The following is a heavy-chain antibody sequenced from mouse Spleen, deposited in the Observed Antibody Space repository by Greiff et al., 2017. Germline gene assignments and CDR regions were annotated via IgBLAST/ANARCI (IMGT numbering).Heavy chain of an antibody. Sequence: VQLVESGPELVKPGASVKLSCKASGYTFTSYDINWVKQRPGQGLEWIGWIYPRDGSTKYNEKFKGKATLTVDTSSSTAYMELHSLTSEDSAVYFCARRGIYYGSSYFDYWGQGTTLTVSS. CDR3: ARRGIYYGSSYFDY. CDR1: GYTFTSYD. V-gene: IGHV1-85*01. D-gene: IGHD1-1*01. J-gene: IGHJ2*01. CDR2: IYPRDGST.